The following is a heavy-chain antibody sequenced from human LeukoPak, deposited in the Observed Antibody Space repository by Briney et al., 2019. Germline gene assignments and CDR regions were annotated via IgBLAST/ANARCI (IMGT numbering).Heavy chain of an antibody. CDR3: ARGSGTTGTAPFDY. V-gene: IGHV3-30*04. CDR1: GFTLSSYT. CDR2: ISDDGSDK. J-gene: IGHJ4*02. D-gene: IGHD4-17*01. Sequence: PGRSQRLSCAASGFTLSSYTMHWIRQAPGKGLEWVAAISDDGSDKYYADSVKGRFTISRDNSKNTLYLQVKSLRAEDTAVYYCARGSGTTGTAPFDYWGQGTLLTVSS.